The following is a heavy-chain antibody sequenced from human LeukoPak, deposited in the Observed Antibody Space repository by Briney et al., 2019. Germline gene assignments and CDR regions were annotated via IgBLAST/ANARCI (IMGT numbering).Heavy chain of an antibody. D-gene: IGHD3-22*01. V-gene: IGHV3-30-3*01. Sequence: PGRSLRLSCAASGFTSSSYAMHWVRQAPGKGLEWVAVISYDGSNKYYADSVKGRFTISRDNSKNTLYLQMNSLRAKDTAVYYCARDRDSSGNFDYWGQGTLVTVSS. CDR2: ISYDGSNK. CDR1: GFTSSSYA. J-gene: IGHJ4*02. CDR3: ARDRDSSGNFDY.